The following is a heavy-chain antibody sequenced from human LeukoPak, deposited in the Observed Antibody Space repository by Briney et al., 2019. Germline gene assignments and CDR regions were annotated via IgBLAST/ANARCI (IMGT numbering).Heavy chain of an antibody. Sequence: PGGSLRLSCAASGFTLSSYVMHWVRQAPGKGLERLAVISYDGSSTYYADSVKGRFTISRDSSKNTLYLQMNSLRAEDTAVYYCAKAHISGWYYFDYWGQGTLVTVSS. V-gene: IGHV3-30*18. J-gene: IGHJ4*02. CDR1: GFTLSSYV. CDR3: AKAHISGWYYFDY. D-gene: IGHD6-19*01. CDR2: ISYDGSST.